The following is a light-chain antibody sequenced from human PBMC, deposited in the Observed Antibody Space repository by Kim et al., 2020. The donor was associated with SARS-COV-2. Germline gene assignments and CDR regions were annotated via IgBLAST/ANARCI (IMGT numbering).Light chain of an antibody. J-gene: IGKJ2*01. Sequence: DIVMTQSPDSLAVSLGERATINCKSSQSVLYSSNNKNYLVWYQQKPGQPPKLLIYWASTRESGVPDRFSGSGSGTDFTLTISSLQAEDVAAYYCQQYYSTPNTFGQGTKLEIK. CDR3: QQYYSTPNT. V-gene: IGKV4-1*01. CDR2: WAS. CDR1: QSVLYSSNNKNY.